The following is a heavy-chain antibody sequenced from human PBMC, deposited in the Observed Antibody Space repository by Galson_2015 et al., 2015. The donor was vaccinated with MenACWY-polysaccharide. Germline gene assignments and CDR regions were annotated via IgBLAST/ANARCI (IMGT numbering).Heavy chain of an antibody. J-gene: IGHJ4*02. CDR2: ITSNGDNT. CDR1: GFTFSSYA. V-gene: IGHV3-23*01. CDR3: AKDWPGSSGWRTGGDFYY. D-gene: IGHD6-19*01. Sequence: SLRLSCEASGFTFSSYAMSWVRQAPGKGLDWVSSITSNGDNTYYADSVKGRFTISSDNSKNTLYLQMNSLRAEDTAVYYCAKDWPGSSGWRTGGDFYYWGQGILFTVSS.